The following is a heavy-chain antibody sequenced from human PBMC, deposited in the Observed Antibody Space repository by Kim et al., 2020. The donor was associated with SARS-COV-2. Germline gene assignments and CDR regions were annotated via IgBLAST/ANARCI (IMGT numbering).Heavy chain of an antibody. CDR1: GFSFRDHF. CDR2: ITKSGSAT. D-gene: IGHD2-2*02. CDR3: ARVFLGYTVFDFYL. V-gene: IGHV3-11*01. J-gene: IGHJ2*01. Sequence: GGSLRLSCAASGFSFRDHFMSWVRQSPGKGLEWVSTITKSGSATFYSDSVKGRFAISRDNSKDTLILRMGNLRVDDTAVYYCARVFLGYTVFDFYLWG.